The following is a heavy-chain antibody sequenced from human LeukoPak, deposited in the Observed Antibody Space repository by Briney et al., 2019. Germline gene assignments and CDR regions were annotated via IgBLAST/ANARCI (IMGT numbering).Heavy chain of an antibody. J-gene: IGHJ4*02. D-gene: IGHD6-19*01. Sequence: GASVKVSRKASGYTFTSYYMHWVRQAPGQGLEWMGIINPSGGSTSYAQKFQGRVTMTRDTSTSTVYMELSSLRSEDTAVYYCAVIPGSSGWLDVQPQKDYWGQGTLVTVSS. CDR1: GYTFTSYY. CDR3: AVIPGSSGWLDVQPQKDY. CDR2: INPSGGST. V-gene: IGHV1-46*01.